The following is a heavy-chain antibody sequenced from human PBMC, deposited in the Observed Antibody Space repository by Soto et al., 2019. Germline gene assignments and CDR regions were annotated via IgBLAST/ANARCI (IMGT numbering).Heavy chain of an antibody. J-gene: IGHJ6*02. V-gene: IGHV1-46*01. Sequence: GQGLEWMGIINPSGGSTSYAQKFQGRVTMTRDTSTSTVYMELSSLRSEDTAVYYCARAGFDYYYYGMDVWGQGTTVTVSS. CDR3: ARAGFDYYYYGMDV. CDR2: INPSGGST.